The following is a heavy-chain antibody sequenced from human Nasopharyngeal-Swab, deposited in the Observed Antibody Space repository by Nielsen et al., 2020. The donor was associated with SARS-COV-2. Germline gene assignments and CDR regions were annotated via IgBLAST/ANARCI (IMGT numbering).Heavy chain of an antibody. CDR1: GFTFDDYA. D-gene: IGHD3-22*01. CDR3: AKDRTSYDSSGYYFDY. V-gene: IGHV3-9*01. Sequence: SLKISCAASGFTFDDYAMHWVRQPPGKGLEWVSGITWNSGNIVYADSVKGRFTISRDNAKNSLYLQMNSLRAEDTAFYYCAKDRTSYDSSGYYFDYWGLGTLVTVSS. CDR2: ITWNSGNI. J-gene: IGHJ4*02.